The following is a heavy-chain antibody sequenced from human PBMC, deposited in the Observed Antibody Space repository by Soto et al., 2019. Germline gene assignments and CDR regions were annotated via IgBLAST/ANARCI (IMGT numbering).Heavy chain of an antibody. V-gene: IGHV1-3*05. CDR1: GYTFTPYA. J-gene: IGHJ4*02. D-gene: IGHD3-16*01. CDR2: INAANGNT. Sequence: QVQLVQSGAEEKKPGASVKVSCETSGYTFTPYAIHWVRQAPGQRLEWMGWINAANGNTRYAQKFKTRLTITRDTSASTAYRDLSSLRFEDTAVYDCARSAIRPAGGLSGPFDFWGQGTLVPASS. CDR3: ARSAIRPAGGLSGPFDF.